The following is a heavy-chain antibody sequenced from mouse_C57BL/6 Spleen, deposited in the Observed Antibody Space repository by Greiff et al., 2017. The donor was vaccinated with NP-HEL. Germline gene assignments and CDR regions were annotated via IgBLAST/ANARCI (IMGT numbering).Heavy chain of an antibody. CDR3: ASTTTRGYYFDY. CDR1: GYTFTSYW. CDR2: IDPSDSET. J-gene: IGHJ2*01. Sequence: QVQLQQPGAELVRPGSSVKLSCKASGYTFTSYWMHWVQQRPIQGLEWIGNIDPSDSETHYHQKFKDKATLTVDKSASTADLQLSSLTSEDSAFYYCASTTTRGYYFDYWGQGTTLTVSS. D-gene: IGHD2-1*01. V-gene: IGHV1-52*01.